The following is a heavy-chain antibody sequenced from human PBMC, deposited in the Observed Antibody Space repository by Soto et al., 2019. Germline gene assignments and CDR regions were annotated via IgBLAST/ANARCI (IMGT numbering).Heavy chain of an antibody. CDR1: GFKFRSYA. Sequence: EVQLVESGGGLVQPGGSLRLSCAASGFKFRSYAMAWVRQAPGKGLEWVSGIRESGGATNYADSVRGRFTISRDKSRNTMDLLMNNLRAEDTAVYYCAKDRATMFGVVWKYGMDVWGQGTTVSVSS. D-gene: IGHD3-3*01. V-gene: IGHV3-23*04. CDR3: AKDRATMFGVVWKYGMDV. J-gene: IGHJ6*02. CDR2: IRESGGAT.